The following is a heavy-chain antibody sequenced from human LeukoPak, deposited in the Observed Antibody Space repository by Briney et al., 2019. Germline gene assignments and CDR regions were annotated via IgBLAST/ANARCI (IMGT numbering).Heavy chain of an antibody. CDR1: GGSISSSNW. D-gene: IGHD6-13*01. V-gene: IGHV4-4*02. CDR2: IYHSGST. J-gene: IGHJ5*02. CDR3: ARDSYSSSANWFDP. Sequence: PSETLSLTCAVSGGSISSSNWWSWVRQPPGKGLEWIGEIYHSGSTNYNPSLKSQVTISVDKSKNQFSLKLSSVTAADTAVYYCARDSYSSSANWFDPWGQGTLVTVSS.